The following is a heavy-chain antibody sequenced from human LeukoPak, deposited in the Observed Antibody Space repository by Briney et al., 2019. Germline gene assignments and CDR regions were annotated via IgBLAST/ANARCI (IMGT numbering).Heavy chain of an antibody. CDR1: GGSFSGYY. J-gene: IGHJ3*02. V-gene: IGHV4-34*01. Sequence: SETLSLTCAVYGGSFSGYYWSWIRQPPGKGLEWIGEINHSGSTNYNPSLKSRVTISVDTSKNQFSLKLSSVTAADTAVYYCARTGSYGPDAFDIWGKGTMVTVSS. D-gene: IGHD5-18*01. CDR2: INHSGST. CDR3: ARTGSYGPDAFDI.